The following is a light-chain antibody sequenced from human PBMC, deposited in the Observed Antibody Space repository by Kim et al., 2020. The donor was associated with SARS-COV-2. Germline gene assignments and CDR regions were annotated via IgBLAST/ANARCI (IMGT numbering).Light chain of an antibody. CDR2: GNN. CDR3: AAWDDRLSGRV. J-gene: IGLJ3*02. V-gene: IGLV1-47*01. CDR1: ISNIEKNY. Sequence: GQSVTISCSGIISNIEKNYLYWSQPVPGTAPKVLIYGNNPRPSGVPDRFSGSKSGTSASLAISGLRSEDEADYYCAAWDDRLSGRVFGGGTQLTVL.